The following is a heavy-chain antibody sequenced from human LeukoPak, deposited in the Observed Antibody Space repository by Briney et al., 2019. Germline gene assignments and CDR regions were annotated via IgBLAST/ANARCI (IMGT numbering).Heavy chain of an antibody. CDR2: IYYGGSI. Sequence: SETLSPTCAVSGASISRSSYYWAWIRQPPGKGLEWVGTIYYGGSIYGDPSLKGRITISLDTSKNQFSLNLSSVTAADTAVYYCARRSGSYSVGCFDYWGQGTLVTVSS. CDR1: GASISRSSYY. CDR3: ARRSGSYSVGCFDY. V-gene: IGHV4-39*01. D-gene: IGHD3-10*01. J-gene: IGHJ4*02.